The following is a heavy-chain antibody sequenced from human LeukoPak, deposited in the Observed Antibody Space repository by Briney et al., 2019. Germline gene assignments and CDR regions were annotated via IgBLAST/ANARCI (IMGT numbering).Heavy chain of an antibody. J-gene: IGHJ3*02. CDR1: GFTFSSYS. CDR2: ISSSSSYI. D-gene: IGHD3-22*01. CDR3: AKDLGDSSGFDI. V-gene: IGHV3-21*01. Sequence: PGGSLRLSSAASGFTFSSYSMNWVRQAPGKGLEWVSSISSSSSYIYYADSVKGRFTISRDNSKNTLYLQMNSLRAEDTAVYYCAKDLGDSSGFDIWGQGTMVTVSS.